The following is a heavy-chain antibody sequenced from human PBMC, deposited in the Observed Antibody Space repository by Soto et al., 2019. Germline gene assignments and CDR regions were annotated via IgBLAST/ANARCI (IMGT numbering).Heavy chain of an antibody. J-gene: IGHJ4*02. CDR1: GFTFTNYA. CDR2: ISFDGSNK. CDR3: VRDGPIDY. V-gene: IGHV3-30-3*01. Sequence: QVQLVESGGGVVQPGRSLRLSCAASGFTFTNYAIHWVRQAPGKGLEWVAVISFDGSNKFYADSVKGRFTISRDNSRSTLSLQMNSLRLEDTAIYYCVRDGPIDYWGQGTLVTVSS.